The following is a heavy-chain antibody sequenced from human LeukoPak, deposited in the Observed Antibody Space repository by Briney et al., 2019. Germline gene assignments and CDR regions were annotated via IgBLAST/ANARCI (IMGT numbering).Heavy chain of an antibody. V-gene: IGHV1-3*01. CDR2: INAGNGNT. CDR3: ARGSCSSTSCFMDV. J-gene: IGHJ6*02. Sequence: GASVKVSCKPAGYTFTTYAMHWVRQAPGQRLEWMGWINAGNGNTKYSQNLQGRVTVTGDTSASTAYMELSSLTSEDTAVYYCARGSCSSTSCFMDVWGQGTTVTVSS. D-gene: IGHD2-2*01. CDR1: GYTFTTYA.